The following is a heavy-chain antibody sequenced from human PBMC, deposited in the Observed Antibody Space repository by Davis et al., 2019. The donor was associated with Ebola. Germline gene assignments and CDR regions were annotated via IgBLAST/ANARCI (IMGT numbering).Heavy chain of an antibody. Sequence: GESLKISCAASGFTFSSYAMSWVRQAPGKGLEWVSTISGSGGSTYYADSVKGRFTISRDNSKNTLFLHLTADETAVYFCAKEGPGTRFTTTFDCWGQGSLVTVSS. V-gene: IGHV3-23*01. CDR2: ISGSGGST. CDR1: GFTFSSYA. D-gene: IGHD3-22*01. CDR3: AKEGPGTRFTTTFDC. J-gene: IGHJ4*02.